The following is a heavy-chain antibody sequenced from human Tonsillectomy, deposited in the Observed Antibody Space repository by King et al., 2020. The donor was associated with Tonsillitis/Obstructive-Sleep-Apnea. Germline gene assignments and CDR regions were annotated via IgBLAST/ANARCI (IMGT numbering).Heavy chain of an antibody. CDR2: IYHSGST. J-gene: IGHJ3*02. Sequence: VQLQESGPGLVKPSETLSLTCIVSGGSISSDYWSWIRQPPGKGLERIGYIYHSGSTNYNPSLKSRVTISVDTSKNQFSLKLTSVTAADTAVYYCARDMVLEAGGDAFDIWGQGTMVTVSS. CDR3: ARDMVLEAGGDAFDI. CDR1: GGSISSDY. D-gene: IGHD2-8*01. V-gene: IGHV4-59*01.